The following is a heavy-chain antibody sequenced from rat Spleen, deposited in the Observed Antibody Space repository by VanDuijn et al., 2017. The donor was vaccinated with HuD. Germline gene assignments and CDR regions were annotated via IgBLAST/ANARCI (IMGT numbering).Heavy chain of an antibody. V-gene: IGHV5S23*01. CDR3: ARRNIGTTWFGY. D-gene: IGHD1-5*01. CDR2: ISTGGGNT. CDR1: GFTFSNYD. Sequence: EVQLVESGGGLVQPGRSLKLSCAASGFTFSNYDMAWVRQAPTKGLEWVASISTGGGNTYYRDSVKGRFTVSKNNAKTTLYLQMESLRSEDTATYYCARRNIGTTWFGYWGQGTLVTVSS. J-gene: IGHJ3*01.